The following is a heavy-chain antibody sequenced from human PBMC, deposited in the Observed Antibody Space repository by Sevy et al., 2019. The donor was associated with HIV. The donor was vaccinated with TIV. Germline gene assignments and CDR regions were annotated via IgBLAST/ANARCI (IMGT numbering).Heavy chain of an antibody. CDR2: VNPQTGGT. Sequence: ASVKVSCKASGYTFTEYYVHWLRQAPGQGLEWMGWVNPQTGGTYFAKKFQDRVTLTTATSINAVYMELSGLKFADTAVFYCARMGDYFDTSGYYPLKYWGLGTLVTVSS. D-gene: IGHD3-22*01. CDR1: GYTFTEYY. CDR3: ARMGDYFDTSGYYPLKY. V-gene: IGHV1-2*02. J-gene: IGHJ4*02.